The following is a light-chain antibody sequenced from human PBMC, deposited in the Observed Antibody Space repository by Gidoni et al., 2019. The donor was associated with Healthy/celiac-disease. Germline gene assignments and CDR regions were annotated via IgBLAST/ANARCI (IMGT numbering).Light chain of an antibody. CDR1: QSLLHSDGKTY. V-gene: IGKV2D-29*01. J-gene: IGKJ1*01. CDR2: EVS. CDR3: MQSIQLPWT. Sequence: DIVMTQTPLSLSVTPGQPASISCKSSQSLLHSDGKTYLYWYLQKPGQPPQLLIYEVSNRSSGVPDFTLKISRVEAEDVGVYYCMQSIQLPWTFGQGTKVEIK.